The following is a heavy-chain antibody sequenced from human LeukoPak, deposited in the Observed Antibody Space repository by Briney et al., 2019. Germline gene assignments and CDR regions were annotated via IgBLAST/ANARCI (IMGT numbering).Heavy chain of an antibody. CDR2: TRNKANSYTT. Sequence: GGSLRLSCAASGFTFSDHYMDWVRQAPGKGLEWVGRTRNKANSYTTEYAASVKGRFTISRDDSKNSLYLQMNSLRAEDTAVYYCAKGGRWIQLWLLNYWGQGTLVTVSS. CDR1: GFTFSDHY. V-gene: IGHV3-72*01. D-gene: IGHD5-18*01. CDR3: AKGGRWIQLWLLNY. J-gene: IGHJ4*02.